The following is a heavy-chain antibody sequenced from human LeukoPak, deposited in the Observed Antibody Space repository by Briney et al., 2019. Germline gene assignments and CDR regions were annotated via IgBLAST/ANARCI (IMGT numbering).Heavy chain of an antibody. CDR3: AKDRSGSYYGFDY. V-gene: IGHV3-23*01. J-gene: IGHJ4*02. D-gene: IGHD1-26*01. CDR1: GFTFSKYV. Sequence: PGGSLRLSCAASGFTFSKYVIHWVRQAPGKGLEWASAISGSGGNTYYADSVKGRFTISRDNSKNTLYLQMNSLRAEDTAVYYCAKDRSGSYYGFDYWGQGTLVTVSS. CDR2: ISGSGGNT.